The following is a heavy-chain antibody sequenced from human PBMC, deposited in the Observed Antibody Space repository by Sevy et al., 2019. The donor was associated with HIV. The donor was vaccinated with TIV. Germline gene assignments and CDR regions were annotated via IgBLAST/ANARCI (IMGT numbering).Heavy chain of an antibody. D-gene: IGHD2-21*01. J-gene: IGHJ4*02. V-gene: IGHV3-23*01. CDR1: GLSFNTYV. CDR2: ISPNGGST. Sequence: SGSLRLSCAASGLSFNTYVMSWVRQAPGKGLQWVSTISPNGGSTYYADSVKGRFTISRDNSRNTVFLQVNSLRAEDTTVYYCAKESLDGYYWGQGTLVTVSS. CDR3: AKESLDGYY.